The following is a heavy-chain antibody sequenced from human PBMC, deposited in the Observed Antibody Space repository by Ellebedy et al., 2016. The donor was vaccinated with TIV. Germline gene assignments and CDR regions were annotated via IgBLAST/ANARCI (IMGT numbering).Heavy chain of an antibody. Sequence: SETLSLTCAVYGGSFSGYYWSWIRQPPGKGLEWIGEINHSGSTNYNPSLKSRVTISVDTSKNQFSLKLSSATAADTAVYYCARGSDTAMVIRPTYFDYWGQGTLVTVSS. CDR2: INHSGST. CDR1: GGSFSGYY. J-gene: IGHJ4*02. V-gene: IGHV4-34*01. CDR3: ARGSDTAMVIRPTYFDY. D-gene: IGHD5-18*01.